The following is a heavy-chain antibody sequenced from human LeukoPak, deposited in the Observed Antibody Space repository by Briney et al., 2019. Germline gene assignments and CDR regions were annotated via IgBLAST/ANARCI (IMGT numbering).Heavy chain of an antibody. J-gene: IGHJ4*02. V-gene: IGHV4-4*07. Sequence: PSETLSLTCTVSGGSISSYYWSWIRQPAGKGLEWIGRIYTSGSTNYNPSLKSRVTISVDKSKNQFSLKLSSVTAADTAVYYCARATLATVIHYFDYWGQGTLVTVSS. CDR2: IYTSGST. CDR1: GGSISSYY. CDR3: ARATLATVIHYFDY. D-gene: IGHD4-11*01.